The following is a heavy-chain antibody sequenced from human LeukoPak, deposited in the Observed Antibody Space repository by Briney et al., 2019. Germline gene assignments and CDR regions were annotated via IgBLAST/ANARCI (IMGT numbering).Heavy chain of an antibody. CDR2: IYTSGST. CDR3: ARDSQFEYSSSPDAFDI. V-gene: IGHV4-4*07. Sequence: SETLSLTCTVSGGSISSYYWSWIRQPAGKGLEWIGRIYTSGSTNYNPSLKSRVTMSVDTSKNQFSLKLSSVTAADTAVYYCARDSQFEYSSSPDAFDIWGQGTMVTVSS. D-gene: IGHD6-6*01. CDR1: GGSISSYY. J-gene: IGHJ3*02.